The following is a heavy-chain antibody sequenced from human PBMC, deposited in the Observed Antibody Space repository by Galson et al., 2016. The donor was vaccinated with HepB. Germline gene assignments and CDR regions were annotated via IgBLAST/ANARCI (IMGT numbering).Heavy chain of an antibody. V-gene: IGHV1-24*01. J-gene: IGHJ4*02. Sequence: SVKVSCKVSGYALSELSMHWVRQAPGKGLEWMGGLDPQDGRMIYAQKFQGRLNLAEDTSTDTAYMELSSLISDDTAIYSCARLDSGITLDDWGQGTLVTVFS. CDR3: ARLDSGITLDD. CDR2: LDPQDGRM. D-gene: IGHD1-26*01. CDR1: GYALSELS.